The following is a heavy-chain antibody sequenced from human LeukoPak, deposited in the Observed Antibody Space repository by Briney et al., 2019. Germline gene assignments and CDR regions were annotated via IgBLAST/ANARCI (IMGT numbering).Heavy chain of an antibody. J-gene: IGHJ4*02. V-gene: IGHV3-33*06. Sequence: GGSLRLSCAASGFTFSSYGMHWVRQAPGKGLEWVAVIWYDGSNKYYADSVKGRFTISRDNSKNTLYLQMNSLRAEDTAVYYCAKDGCSSVHWGQGTLVTVSS. CDR1: GFTFSSYG. CDR2: IWYDGSNK. CDR3: AKDGCSSVH. D-gene: IGHD6-25*01.